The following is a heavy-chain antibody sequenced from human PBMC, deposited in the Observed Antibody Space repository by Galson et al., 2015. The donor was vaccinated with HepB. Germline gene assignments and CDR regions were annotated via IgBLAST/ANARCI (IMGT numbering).Heavy chain of an antibody. J-gene: IGHJ4*02. Sequence: CAISGDSVSNNNAAWNWIRQSPSRGLEWLGRTYYRSMWYTDYAPSVKSRITVNPYTSTNQFSLEVTSVTPDDTAVYFCAIEEAGTYCFDNCGQGTLVTVS. D-gene: IGHD6-19*01. V-gene: IGHV6-1*01. CDR2: TYYRSMWYT. CDR1: GDSVSNNNAA. CDR3: AIEEAGTYCFDN.